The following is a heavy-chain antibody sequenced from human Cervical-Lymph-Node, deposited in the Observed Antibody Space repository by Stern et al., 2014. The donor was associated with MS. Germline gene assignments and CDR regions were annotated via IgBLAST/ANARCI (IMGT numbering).Heavy chain of an antibody. CDR2: ISSSGGT. D-gene: IGHD6-6*01. Sequence: QVQLVESGPGLVKPSETLSLTCTVSGGSTSSYYWSWIRQPPGKGLEWIGYISSSGGTKYNPSLKSRVTISVDTSKTQFSLNLSSLTAADTAVYYCARGYTTSSGRPDYWGQGTLVTVSS. V-gene: IGHV4-59*08. CDR3: ARGYTTSSGRPDY. J-gene: IGHJ4*02. CDR1: GGSTSSYY.